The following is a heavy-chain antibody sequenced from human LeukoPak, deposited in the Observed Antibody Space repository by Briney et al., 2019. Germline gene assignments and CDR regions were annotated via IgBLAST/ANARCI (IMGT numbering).Heavy chain of an antibody. J-gene: IGHJ6*03. V-gene: IGHV4-39*07. CDR2: VYYSGST. Sequence: SETLSLTCTVSGGSISSSSDYWGWLRQPPGKGLEWIGSVYYSGSTYYNPSLKSRVTISVDTSKNQFSLKLSSVTAADTAVYYCARGGVYSYATRNYYYYYMDVWGKGTTVTISS. D-gene: IGHD5-18*01. CDR1: GGSISSSSDY. CDR3: ARGGVYSYATRNYYYYYMDV.